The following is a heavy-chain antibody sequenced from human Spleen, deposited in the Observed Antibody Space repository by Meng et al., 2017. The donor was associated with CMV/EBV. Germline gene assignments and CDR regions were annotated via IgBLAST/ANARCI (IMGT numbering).Heavy chain of an antibody. CDR2: ISGYNGDT. CDR3: ARGHWNYDYYDGMDV. CDR1: GYTFTSYS. Sequence: ASVKVSCKASGYTFTSYSFSWVRQAPGQGLEWMGRISGYNGDTYYAQKFQGRVTMTTDTSTTTAYMELRSLRSDDTAVYYCARGHWNYDYYDGMDVWGQGTTVTVSS. V-gene: IGHV1-18*01. D-gene: IGHD1-1*01. J-gene: IGHJ6*02.